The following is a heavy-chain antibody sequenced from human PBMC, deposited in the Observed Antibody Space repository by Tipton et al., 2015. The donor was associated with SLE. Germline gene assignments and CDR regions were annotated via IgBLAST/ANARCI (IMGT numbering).Heavy chain of an antibody. J-gene: IGHJ5*02. CDR3: ARQRGYNYGLYNWFDP. CDR2: INHTGNT. V-gene: IGHV4-34*01. Sequence: TLSLTCAVYTGPFTGYYWTWIRQPPGKGLEWIGEINHTGNTDYNPSLKSRVTMSVDTSKKQFSLRLNSVTAADTAVYYCARQRGYNYGLYNWFDPWGQGTLVTVSS. D-gene: IGHD3/OR15-3a*01. CDR1: TGPFTGYY.